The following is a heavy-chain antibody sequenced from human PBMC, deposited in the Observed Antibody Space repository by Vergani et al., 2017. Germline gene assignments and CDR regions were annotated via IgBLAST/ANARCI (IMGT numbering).Heavy chain of an antibody. CDR3: NRPRGYHVY. CDR1: GFTFSGSA. Sequence: EVQLVESGGGLVQPGGSLKLSCAASGFTFSGSAMHWVRQASGKGLEWVGRIRSKANSYAKASAASVKGRFTISRDDSKNASYLQMNSLKTEDTAVHYCNRPRGYHVYWGQGALVTVSS. V-gene: IGHV3-73*01. J-gene: IGHJ4*02. CDR2: IRSKANSYAK. D-gene: IGHD3-22*01.